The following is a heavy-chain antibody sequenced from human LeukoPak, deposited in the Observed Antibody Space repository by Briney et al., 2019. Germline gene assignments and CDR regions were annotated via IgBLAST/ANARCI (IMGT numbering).Heavy chain of an antibody. D-gene: IGHD3-9*01. CDR2: INPNNGGT. CDR3: ARRPPSYSHVLRYFDWSSQYYFDY. V-gene: IGHV1-2*02. Sequence: ASVKVSCKASGYTFSGYYIHWVRQAPGQGLEWMGWINPNNGGTNYAQKFQGRVTMTRDTSISTAYMEMSRLRSDDTAVYYCARRPPSYSHVLRYFDWSSQYYFDYWGQGTLVTVSS. CDR1: GYTFSGYY. J-gene: IGHJ4*02.